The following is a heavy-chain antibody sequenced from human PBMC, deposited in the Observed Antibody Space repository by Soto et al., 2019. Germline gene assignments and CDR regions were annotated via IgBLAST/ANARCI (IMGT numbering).Heavy chain of an antibody. CDR2: MTWNSDNI. CDR1: GLSIGDSA. J-gene: IGHJ6*02. V-gene: IGHV3-9*01. Sequence: EVQLVESGGGLVQPGRSLRLSCAASGLSIGDSAMHWVRQVPGKGPEWVSGMTWNSDNIGYADSVKGRFTISRDNAKNSLYLQMNSLTAEDTALYYCVKDIKSGGADFWGQGTTVTVSS. D-gene: IGHD1-1*01. CDR3: VKDIKSGGADF.